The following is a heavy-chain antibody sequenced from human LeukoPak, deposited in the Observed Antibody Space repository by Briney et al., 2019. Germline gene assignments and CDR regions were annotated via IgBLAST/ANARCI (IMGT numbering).Heavy chain of an antibody. J-gene: IGHJ4*02. CDR2: IYSNGNA. CDR3: ARDGDYGSGSF. Sequence: GGSLRLSCAASGFTVRGNYMSWIRQAPGKGLDRVSVIYSNGNAYYADSVKGRFTISRDNSKNMVYLQMNSLRAEDTAIYFYARDGDYGSGSFWGQGTLVTVSS. CDR1: GFTVRGNY. V-gene: IGHV3-53*01. D-gene: IGHD3-10*01.